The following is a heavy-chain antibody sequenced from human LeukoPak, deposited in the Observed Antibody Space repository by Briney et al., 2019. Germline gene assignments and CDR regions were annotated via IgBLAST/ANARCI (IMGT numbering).Heavy chain of an antibody. D-gene: IGHD2-2*01. CDR1: GFTFSSYA. V-gene: IGHV3-30*04. CDR3: ARVRPTSR. J-gene: IGHJ4*02. CDR2: ISYDGSNK. Sequence: GGSLRLSCAASGFTFSSYAMHWVRQAPGKGLEWVTVISYDGSNKYYADSVKSRFTISRDNSKNTLYLQMNSLRAEDTAVYYCARVRPTSRWGQGTLVTVSS.